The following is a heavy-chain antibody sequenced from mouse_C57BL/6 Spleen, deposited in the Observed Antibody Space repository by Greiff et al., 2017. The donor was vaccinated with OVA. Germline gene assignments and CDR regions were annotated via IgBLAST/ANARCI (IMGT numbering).Heavy chain of an antibody. CDR3: ARAYFDFDY. CDR1: GYSITSGYY. J-gene: IGHJ2*01. Sequence: EVQLVASGPGLVKPSQSLSLTCSVTGYSITSGYYWNWIRQFPGNKLEWMGYISYDGSNNYNPSLKNRISITCDTSKNQFFLKLNSVTTEDTATYYCARAYFDFDYWGQGTTLTVAS. V-gene: IGHV3-6*01. D-gene: IGHD6-5*01. CDR2: ISYDGSN.